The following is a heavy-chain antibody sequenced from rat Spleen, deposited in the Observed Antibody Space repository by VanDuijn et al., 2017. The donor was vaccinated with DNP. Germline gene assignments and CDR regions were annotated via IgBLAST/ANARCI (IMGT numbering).Heavy chain of an antibody. V-gene: IGHV5-22*01. J-gene: IGHJ3*01. CDR3: ARPHYNNNGGFAY. Sequence: EVQLVESGGGLVQPGRSMKLSCAASGFTFSDYNMAWVRQAPKKGLEWVATIIYDGSRTYYRDSVKGRFTISRDNAKSTLYLQMNSLRSEDMATYYCARPHYNNNGGFAYWGQGTLVTVSS. CDR2: IIYDGSRT. D-gene: IGHD1-10*01. CDR1: GFTFSDYN.